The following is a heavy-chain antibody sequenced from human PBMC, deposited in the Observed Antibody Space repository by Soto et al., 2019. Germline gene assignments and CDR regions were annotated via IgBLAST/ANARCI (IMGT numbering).Heavy chain of an antibody. V-gene: IGHV2-26*01. CDR1: GFSLSNARMG. Sequence: SGPTLVNPTETLTLTCTVSGFSLSNARMGVSWIRQPPGKALEWLAHIFSNDEKSYSTSLKSRLTISKEISESQVVLTMTNVDTVETATYYCLWMPHTFSASFDCCGQGSLVTVSS. CDR3: LWMPHTFSASFDC. J-gene: IGHJ4*01. D-gene: IGHD3-16*01. CDR2: IFSNDEK.